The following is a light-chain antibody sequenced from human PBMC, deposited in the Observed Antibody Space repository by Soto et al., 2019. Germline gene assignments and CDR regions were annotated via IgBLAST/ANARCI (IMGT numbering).Light chain of an antibody. CDR2: GAS. CDR3: QQSNHWPHFT. CDR1: QSVSSN. J-gene: IGKJ4*01. Sequence: EVVMTQSPATLSVSPGERATLSCRASQSVSSNLAWYQQKPGQAPRLLIYGASTTATGITARFSGSGSGTEFTPTITSLQSEEIAVFCCQQSNHWPHFTFRGGTKVEIK. V-gene: IGKV3-15*01.